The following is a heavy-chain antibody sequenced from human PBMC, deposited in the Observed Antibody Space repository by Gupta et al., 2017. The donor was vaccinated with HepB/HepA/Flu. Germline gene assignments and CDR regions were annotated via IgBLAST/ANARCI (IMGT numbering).Heavy chain of an antibody. Sequence: QVQLVQSGPVLKKPGASVRVSCKASGSSLSDYYLHLVRQAAGQGLEWMGWINPNTGGTTYAEKFQGRVTMTRDTSTGTAYMELRSLTADDTAGYYCARPHQYDSRQRFDPWGQGTLVTVSS. J-gene: IGHJ5*02. CDR3: ARPHQYDSRQRFDP. V-gene: IGHV1-2*02. CDR2: INPNTGGT. D-gene: IGHD3-22*01. CDR1: GSSLSDYY.